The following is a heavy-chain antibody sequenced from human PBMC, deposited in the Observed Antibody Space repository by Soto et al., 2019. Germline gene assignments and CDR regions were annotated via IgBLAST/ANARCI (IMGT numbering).Heavy chain of an antibody. CDR1: GYTFTSYY. CDR3: ASTLDYYDSSGPNWFDP. D-gene: IGHD3-22*01. V-gene: IGHV1-46*03. Sequence: GASVKVSCKASGYTFTSYYMHWVRQAPGQGLEWMGIINPSGGSTSYAQKFQGRVTMTRDTSTSTVYMELSSLRSEDTAVYYCASTLDYYDSSGPNWFDPWGQGTLVTVSS. CDR2: INPSGGST. J-gene: IGHJ5*02.